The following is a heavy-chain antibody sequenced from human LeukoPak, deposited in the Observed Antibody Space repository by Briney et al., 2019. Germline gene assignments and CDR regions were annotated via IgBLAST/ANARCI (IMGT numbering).Heavy chain of an antibody. CDR2: INPNSGGT. J-gene: IGHJ4*02. V-gene: IGHV1-2*02. Sequence: ASVKVSCKASGYTFTGYYMHWVRQAPGQGLEWMGWINPNSGGTNYAQKFQGRVTMTRDTSISTAYMELSRLRSGDTAVYYCARATTQGYYDSSGYSPPDYWGQGTLVTVSS. D-gene: IGHD3-22*01. CDR3: ARATTQGYYDSSGYSPPDY. CDR1: GYTFTGYY.